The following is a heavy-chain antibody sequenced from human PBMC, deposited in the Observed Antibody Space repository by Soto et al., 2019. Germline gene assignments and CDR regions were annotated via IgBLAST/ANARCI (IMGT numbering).Heavy chain of an antibody. V-gene: IGHV4-39*01. J-gene: IGHJ4*02. D-gene: IGHD2-21*01. Sequence: SETLSLTCAVSGGSISSSSNYWGWIRQPPGKGLEWIGSIYFNGSPYYSPSLKSRVTISVDTSKNQFSLKLSSVTAADPAVYYGEKNKGVVLYFLAYGGRGPLAPVSS. CDR3: EKNKGVVLYFLAY. CDR2: IYFNGSP. CDR1: GGSISSSSNY.